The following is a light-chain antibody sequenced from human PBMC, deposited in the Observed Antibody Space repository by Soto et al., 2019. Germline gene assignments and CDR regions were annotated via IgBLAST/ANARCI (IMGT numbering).Light chain of an antibody. CDR3: QQAHSFPLT. CDR2: SAS. CDR1: QGISSW. Sequence: DLQMTQTTSSVSASVGDRVTITCRASQGISSWLAWYQQKPAKAPKLLIYSASTLQSGVPSRFSGSGSGTDFTLTISSLQLEDFATYYCQQAHSFPLTFGGGTKVEIK. V-gene: IGKV1D-12*01. J-gene: IGKJ4*01.